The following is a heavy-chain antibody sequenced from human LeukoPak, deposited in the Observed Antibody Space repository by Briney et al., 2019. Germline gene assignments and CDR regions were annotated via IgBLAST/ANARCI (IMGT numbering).Heavy chain of an antibody. CDR3: ARGTRDGYNPTFDY. Sequence: SQTLSLTCAISGDSVPTNSAAWNRISQSPSRGLEWLGRTYYTSKWYNDYALSMKGRITINPDTSKNQFSLQLNSVTPEDTALYYCARGTRDGYNPTFDYWGQGTLVTVSS. V-gene: IGHV6-1*01. CDR1: GDSVPTNSAA. J-gene: IGHJ4*02. D-gene: IGHD5-24*01. CDR2: TYYTSKWYN.